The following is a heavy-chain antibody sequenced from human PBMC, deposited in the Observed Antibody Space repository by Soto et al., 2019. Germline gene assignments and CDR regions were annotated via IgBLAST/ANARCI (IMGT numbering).Heavy chain of an antibody. CDR1: GFTFSSYA. CDR2: IGASGGRT. Sequence: EVQLLESGGGLVQPGGSLRLSCAASGFTFSSYAMSWVRQAPGKGLEWVSLIGASGGRTYYADSVEGRFTISRDNSKNTLYLQMNSLRAEDTAVYYCAKGITGTTNYCYGLDVWGQGTTVTVSS. D-gene: IGHD1-20*01. J-gene: IGHJ6*02. V-gene: IGHV3-23*01. CDR3: AKGITGTTNYCYGLDV.